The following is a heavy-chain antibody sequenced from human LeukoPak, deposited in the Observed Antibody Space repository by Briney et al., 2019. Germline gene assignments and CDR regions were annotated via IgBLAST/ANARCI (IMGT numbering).Heavy chain of an antibody. CDR3: ARPRAYDFWSGYDAFDI. Sequence: ASVKVSCKASGYTCTSYDINWVRQATGQGLEWMGWMNPNSGNTGYAQKFQGRVTITRNTSISTAYMELSSLRSGDTAVYYCARPRAYDFWSGYDAFDIWGQGTMVTVSS. V-gene: IGHV1-8*03. CDR1: GYTCTSYD. CDR2: MNPNSGNT. J-gene: IGHJ3*02. D-gene: IGHD3-3*01.